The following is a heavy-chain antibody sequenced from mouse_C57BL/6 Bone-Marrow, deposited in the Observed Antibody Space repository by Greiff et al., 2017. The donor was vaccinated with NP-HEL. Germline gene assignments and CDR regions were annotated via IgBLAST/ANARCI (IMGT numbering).Heavy chain of an antibody. Sequence: VQLQQSGPELVKPGASVKISCKASGYAFSSSWMNWVKQRPGKGLEWIGRIYPGDGNPNYNGKFKGKATLTADKSSSTAYMQLSSLTSEDSAVYFCARPAYTRYAMDYWGQGTSVTVSS. J-gene: IGHJ4*01. V-gene: IGHV1-82*01. CDR3: ARPAYTRYAMDY. D-gene: IGHD2-10*01. CDR1: GYAFSSSW. CDR2: IYPGDGNP.